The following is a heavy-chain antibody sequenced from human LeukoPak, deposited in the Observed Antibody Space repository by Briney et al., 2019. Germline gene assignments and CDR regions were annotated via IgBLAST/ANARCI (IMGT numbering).Heavy chain of an antibody. J-gene: IGHJ4*02. V-gene: IGHV4-4*07. CDR2: VSTSGTT. CDR3: ARGSYYDTLTGYYRGSFDS. D-gene: IGHD3-9*01. CDR1: GGSISTYY. Sequence: SETLSLTCTVSGGSISTYYWSWIRQPAEKGLEWIGRVSTSGTTQYNPSFKSRVTMSVDTSSNQFSLKLSPVTAADTAVYYCARGSYYDTLTGYYRGSFDSWGQGTLVTVSS.